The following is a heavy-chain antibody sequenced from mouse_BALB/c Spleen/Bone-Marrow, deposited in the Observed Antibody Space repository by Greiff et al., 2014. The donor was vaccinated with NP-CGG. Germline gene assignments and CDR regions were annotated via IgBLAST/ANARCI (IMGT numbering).Heavy chain of an antibody. CDR2: INPYNGDS. CDR3: ARVTTDWYFDV. D-gene: IGHD1-1*01. V-gene: IGHV1-20*02. Sequence: VQLKESGPELVKPRASVKISCKASGYSFTGYFMNWVIQSHGKSLEWIGRINPYNGDSFYNQKFKGKATLTVDKSSSTAHMELRSLASEDSSVYYCARVTTDWYFDVWGAGTTVTVSS. CDR1: GYSFTGYF. J-gene: IGHJ1*01.